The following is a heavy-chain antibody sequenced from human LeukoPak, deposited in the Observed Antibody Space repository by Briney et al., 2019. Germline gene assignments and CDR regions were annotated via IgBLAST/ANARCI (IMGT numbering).Heavy chain of an antibody. V-gene: IGHV3-66*02. CDR2: MYSDGST. CDR3: ARDGRVGSTRVNI. Sequence: GGSLRLSCAASGFTVSSNYTSWVRQAPGKGLAWVSVMYSDGSTYYADSVRGRFTISRDNSKNTLYLQMNSLRAEDTAVYYCARDGRVGSTRVNIWGQGTRVTVSS. CDR1: GFTVSSNY. D-gene: IGHD1-26*01. J-gene: IGHJ3*02.